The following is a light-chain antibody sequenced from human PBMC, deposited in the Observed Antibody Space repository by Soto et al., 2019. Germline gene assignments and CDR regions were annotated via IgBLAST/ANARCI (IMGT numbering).Light chain of an antibody. CDR1: QSVSSSY. J-gene: IGKJ5*01. V-gene: IGKV3-20*01. Sequence: IVLTQSPGTLSLSPGERATLSSRASQSVSSSYLAWYQQKPGQAPRLLIYGASSRATGIPDRFSGSGSGTDFTLTISRLEPEDFAVYYCQQCGSSSTCGQGTRREIK. CDR2: GAS. CDR3: QQCGSSST.